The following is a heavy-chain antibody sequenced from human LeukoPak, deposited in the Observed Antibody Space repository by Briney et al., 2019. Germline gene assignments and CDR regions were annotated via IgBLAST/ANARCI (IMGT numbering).Heavy chain of an antibody. CDR3: ARAEGSSGWWGDY. CDR1: GGTFSSYA. Sequence: ASVKVSCKASGGTFSSYAISWVRQAPGQGLEWVGGIIPIFGTANYAQKFQGRVTITADESTSTAYMELSSLRSEDTAVYYCARAEGSSGWWGDYWGQGTLVTVSS. V-gene: IGHV1-69*13. CDR2: IIPIFGTA. D-gene: IGHD6-19*01. J-gene: IGHJ4*02.